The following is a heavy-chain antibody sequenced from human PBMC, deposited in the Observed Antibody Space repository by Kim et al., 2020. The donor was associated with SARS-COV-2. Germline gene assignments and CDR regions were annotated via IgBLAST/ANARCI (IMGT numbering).Heavy chain of an antibody. CDR2: IYSGGST. Sequence: GGSLRLSCAASGFTVSSNYMSWVRQAPGKGLEWVSVIYSGGSTYYADSVKGRFTISRDNSKNTLYLQMNSLRAEDTAVYYCASLIVVVTAIGWRDAFDIWGEGTLLTVSS. CDR1: GFTVSSNY. CDR3: ASLIVVVTAIGWRDAFDI. D-gene: IGHD2-21*02. J-gene: IGHJ3*02. V-gene: IGHV3-53*01.